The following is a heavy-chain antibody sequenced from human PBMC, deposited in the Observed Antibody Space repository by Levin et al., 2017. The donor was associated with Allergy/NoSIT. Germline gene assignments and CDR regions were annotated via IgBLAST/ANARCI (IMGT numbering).Heavy chain of an antibody. CDR2: ISSSSSYI. D-gene: IGHD3-3*01. Sequence: GGSLRLSCAASGFTFSSYSMNWVRQAPGKGLEWVSSISSSSSYIYYADSVKGRFTISRDNAKNYLYLQMNSLRAEDTAVYYCARAHAPVKRITIFGVVEYYYYYYGMDVWGQGTTVTVSS. CDR3: ARAHAPVKRITIFGVVEYYYYYYGMDV. V-gene: IGHV3-21*01. CDR1: GFTFSSYS. J-gene: IGHJ6*02.